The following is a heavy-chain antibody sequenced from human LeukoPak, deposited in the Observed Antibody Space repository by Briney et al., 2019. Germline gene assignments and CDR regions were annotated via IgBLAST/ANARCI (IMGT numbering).Heavy chain of an antibody. D-gene: IGHD3-10*01. V-gene: IGHV1-69*06. Sequence: SVKVSRQGFGGTLSSYAISWVGQAPWQGPEWVGGIIPIFGTANYAQKFQGRVTITADKSTSTAYMELSSLRSEDTAVYYCAREYGSGSFGYYYYYMDVWGKGTTVTISS. CDR2: IIPIFGTA. CDR3: AREYGSGSFGYYYYYMDV. CDR1: GGTLSSYA. J-gene: IGHJ6*03.